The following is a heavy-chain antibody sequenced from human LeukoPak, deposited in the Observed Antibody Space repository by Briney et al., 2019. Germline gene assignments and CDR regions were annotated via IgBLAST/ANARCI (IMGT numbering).Heavy chain of an antibody. CDR2: IYYSGST. CDR1: GGSISSYY. J-gene: IGHJ3*02. D-gene: IGHD2-21*02. CDR3: ARLDVVVTAILAFDI. V-gene: IGHV4-59*01. Sequence: SETLSLTCTVSGGSISSYYWSWIRQPPGKGLEWIGYIYYSGSTNYNPSLKSRVTISVDTSKNQFSLKLSSVTAADTAVYYCARLDVVVTAILAFDIWGQGTMVAVSS.